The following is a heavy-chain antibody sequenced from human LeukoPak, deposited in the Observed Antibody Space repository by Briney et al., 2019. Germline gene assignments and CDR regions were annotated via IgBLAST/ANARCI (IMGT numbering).Heavy chain of an antibody. Sequence: PSETLSLTCTVSGGSISSYYWSWIRQPPGKGLEWIGYIYYSGSTNYNPSLKSRVTISVDTSKNQFSLKLSSVTAADTAVYYCARSPVRGAFGYWGQGTLVTVSS. CDR1: GGSISSYY. CDR3: ARSPVRGAFGY. V-gene: IGHV4-59*01. CDR2: IYYSGST. D-gene: IGHD3-16*01. J-gene: IGHJ4*02.